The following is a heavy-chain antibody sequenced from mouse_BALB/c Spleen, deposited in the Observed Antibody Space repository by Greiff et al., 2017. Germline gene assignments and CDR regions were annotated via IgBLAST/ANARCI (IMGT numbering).Heavy chain of an antibody. J-gene: IGHJ3*01. CDR1: GYSFTSYW. D-gene: IGHD1-1*01. Sequence: QVQLQQPGAELVRPGASVKLSCKASGYSFTSYWMNWVKQRPGQGLEWIGMIQPADSETRLNQKFKDKATLTVDKSSSTAYMQLSSPTSEDSAVYYCARGGLAGSEGSWFAYWGQGTLVTVSA. CDR3: ARGGLAGSEGSWFAY. V-gene: IGHV1-61*01. CDR2: IQPADSET.